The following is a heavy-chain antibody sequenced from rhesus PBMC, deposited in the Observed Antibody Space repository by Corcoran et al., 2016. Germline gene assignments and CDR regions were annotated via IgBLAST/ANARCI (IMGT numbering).Heavy chain of an antibody. V-gene: IGHV3S16*01. J-gene: IGHJ4*01. Sequence: EVQLVESGGGLVQPGGSLRLSCAASGFTFNNYGMSWVRQAPGKGREWVSSISSTRNYIFYADSVKGRFTISRDNAKNSLSLQMNSLRAEDTAVYYCASRTTVTKPEVTNFFDYWGQGVPVTVSS. CDR3: ASRTTVTKPEVTNFFDY. CDR2: ISSTRNYI. CDR1: GFTFNNYG. D-gene: IGHD4-11*01.